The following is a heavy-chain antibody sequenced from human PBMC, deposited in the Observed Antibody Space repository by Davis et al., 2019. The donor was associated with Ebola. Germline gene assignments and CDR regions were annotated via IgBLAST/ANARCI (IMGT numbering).Heavy chain of an antibody. CDR3: ARGHNYGFEY. CDR2: VILKSGAT. D-gene: IGHD5-18*01. V-gene: IGHV1-2*06. J-gene: IGHJ4*02. CDR1: GYTFTDYN. Sequence: ASVKVSCKASGYTFTDYNIHWMRQAPGQGLEWLGRVILKSGATNYAQKFQGRVTMTRDTSIGTAYMELSGLRSDDTAVYYCARGHNYGFEYWGQGALVTVSS.